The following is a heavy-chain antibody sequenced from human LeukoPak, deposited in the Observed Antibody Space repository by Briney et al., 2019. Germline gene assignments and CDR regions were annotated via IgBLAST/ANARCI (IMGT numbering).Heavy chain of an antibody. CDR1: GASISSYY. Sequence: TSETLSLTCSASGASISSYYWSWIRQPPGKGLEWIAYIYDSASTNYNPSLKIRVTIAVDTSKNQFSLRLSSVTAADTAVYYCARHGSHTPVDYWGQGTLVTVSS. J-gene: IGHJ4*02. D-gene: IGHD2-2*02. CDR3: ARHGSHTPVDY. CDR2: IYDSAST. V-gene: IGHV4-59*08.